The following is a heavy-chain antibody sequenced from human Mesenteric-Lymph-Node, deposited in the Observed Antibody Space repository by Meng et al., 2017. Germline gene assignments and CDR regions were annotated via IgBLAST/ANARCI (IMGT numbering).Heavy chain of an antibody. J-gene: IGHJ4*02. V-gene: IGHV4-39*07. D-gene: IGHD6-13*01. CDR3: ARDNELGSSWLDY. CDR1: GDSISSSSYH. CDR2: IYYSGNT. Sequence: SETLSLTCTVSGDSISSSSYHWGWFRQPPGKGLEWIGNIYYSGNTYYNPSLKSRVTISVNTSKNQFSLKLRSVTAADTAVYYCARDNELGSSWLDYWGQGTLVTVSS.